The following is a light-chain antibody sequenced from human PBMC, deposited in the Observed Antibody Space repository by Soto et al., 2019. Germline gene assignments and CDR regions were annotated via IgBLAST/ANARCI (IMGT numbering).Light chain of an antibody. CDR2: EVS. CDR1: SSDVGSYNR. CDR3: SSFTSSSTYV. V-gene: IGLV2-18*02. J-gene: IGLJ1*01. Sequence: QSVLTQPPSVSGSPRQSVTISCSGTSSDVGSYNRVSWYQQPPGTAPKLMIYEVSNRPSGVPDRFSGSKSGNTASLTISGLQAEDEADYYCSSFTSSSTYVFGTGTKVTVL.